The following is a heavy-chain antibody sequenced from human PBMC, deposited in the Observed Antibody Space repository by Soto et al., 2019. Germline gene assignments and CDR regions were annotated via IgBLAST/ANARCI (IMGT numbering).Heavy chain of an antibody. CDR3: ARTDYQYCSSTSCPSYNYMDV. Sequence: ASVKVSCKASGYTFTSYGISWVRQAPGQGLEWMGWISAYNGNTNYAQKLQGRVTMTTDTSTSTAYMELRSLRSDDTAVYYCARTDYQYCSSTSCPSYNYMDVSGKGTMVTGSS. V-gene: IGHV1-18*01. D-gene: IGHD2-2*01. CDR1: GYTFTSYG. CDR2: ISAYNGNT. J-gene: IGHJ6*03.